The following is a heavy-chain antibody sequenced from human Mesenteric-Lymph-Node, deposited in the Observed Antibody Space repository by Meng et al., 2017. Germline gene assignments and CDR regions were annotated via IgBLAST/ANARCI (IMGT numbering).Heavy chain of an antibody. J-gene: IGHJ4*02. CDR1: GFTFSSYS. CDR2: ISSSSSYI. V-gene: IGHV3-21*01. Sequence: GESLKISCAASGFTFSSYSMNWVRQAPGKGLEWVSSISSSSSYIYYADSVKGRFTISRDNAKNSLYLQMNSLRAEDTAVYYCAINPHYYGSGSYFTDYWGQGTLVTVSS. D-gene: IGHD3-10*01. CDR3: AINPHYYGSGSYFTDY.